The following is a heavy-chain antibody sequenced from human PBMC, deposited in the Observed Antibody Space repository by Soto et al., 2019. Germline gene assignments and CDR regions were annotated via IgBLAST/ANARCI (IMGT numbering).Heavy chain of an antibody. CDR2: ISGSDDRT. CDR1: GFNFSTYA. D-gene: IGHD3-3*01. Sequence: PGSSLGLSWAASGFNFSTYAMSWVRQAPGKRLEWVASISGSDDRTYYAGSLKGLFTISRDSSKDTLYLQMNSLRAEDKAVYYCETAPRTYDFPYYFDQWGQGTVVTVSS. J-gene: IGHJ4*02. V-gene: IGHV3-23*01. CDR3: ETAPRTYDFPYYFDQ.